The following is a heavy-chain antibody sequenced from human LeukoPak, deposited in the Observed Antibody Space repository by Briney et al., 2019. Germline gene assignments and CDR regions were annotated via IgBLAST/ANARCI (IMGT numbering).Heavy chain of an antibody. CDR3: ATGSFSSWPNWFDP. J-gene: IGHJ5*02. Sequence: ASVKVSRKCSVYTLTELSMHWGRQAPGKGLEWRGGFDPEDGETIYAQKFQGRVTMTEDTPTATAHMQLSSLRSEDTAVYYCATGSFSSWPNWFDPWAQGTLVPVSS. V-gene: IGHV1-24*01. CDR2: FDPEDGET. D-gene: IGHD6-13*01. CDR1: VYTLTELS.